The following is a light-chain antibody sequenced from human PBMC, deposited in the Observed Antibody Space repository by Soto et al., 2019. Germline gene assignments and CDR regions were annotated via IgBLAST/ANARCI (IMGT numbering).Light chain of an antibody. CDR1: QDISNY. CDR3: EQYDNLLFT. V-gene: IGKV1-33*01. CDR2: DAS. J-gene: IGKJ3*01. Sequence: DIQMTQSPSSLSASVGDRVTITCQASQDISNYLNWYQQKPGKAPKLLIYDASNLETGGPSRFSGSRPWTDFTSTISGLQPEDIATYDCEQYDNLLFTFGTGTKVDIK.